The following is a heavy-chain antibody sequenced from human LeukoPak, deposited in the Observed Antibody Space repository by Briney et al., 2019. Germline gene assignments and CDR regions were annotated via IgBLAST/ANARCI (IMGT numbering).Heavy chain of an antibody. J-gene: IGHJ4*02. CDR3: ARLAGGGSYLGEDY. CDR1: GYTFTGYY. CDR2: INPNSGGT. D-gene: IGHD1-26*01. Sequence: ASVKVSCKASGYTFTGYYMHWVRQAPGQGLEWMGRINPNSGGTNYAQKFQGRVTMTRDTSISTAYVELSRLRSDDTAVYYCARLAGGGSYLGEDYWGQGTLVTVSS. V-gene: IGHV1-2*06.